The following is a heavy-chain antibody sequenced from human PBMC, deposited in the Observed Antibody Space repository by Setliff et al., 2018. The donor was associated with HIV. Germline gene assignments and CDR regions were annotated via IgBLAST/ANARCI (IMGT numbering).Heavy chain of an antibody. D-gene: IGHD7-27*01. J-gene: IGHJ6*03. CDR1: GGSISSYY. CDR3: ARLGLGIGYYYYYYMDV. Sequence: SLTCTVSGGSISSYYWSWIRQPPGKGLEWIGYIYYSGSTNYNPSLKSRVTISVDTSKNQFSLKLSSVTAADTAVYYCARLGLGIGYYYYYYMDVWGKGTTVTVSS. CDR2: IYYSGST. V-gene: IGHV4-59*08.